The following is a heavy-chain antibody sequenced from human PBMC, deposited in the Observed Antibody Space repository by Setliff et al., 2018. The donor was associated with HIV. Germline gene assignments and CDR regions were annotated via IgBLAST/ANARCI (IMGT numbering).Heavy chain of an antibody. V-gene: IGHV3-66*02. J-gene: IGHJ4*02. Sequence: PGGSLRLSCAASGFIFSSYAMNWVRQAPGKGLEWVSTIYSGGSTYHADSVKGRFTLSRDTSKNTLFLQMNSLRPEDTAVYYCARVRLYNTALDYWGQGTLVTVSS. CDR1: GFIFSSYA. D-gene: IGHD3-3*01. CDR2: IYSGGST. CDR3: ARVRLYNTALDY.